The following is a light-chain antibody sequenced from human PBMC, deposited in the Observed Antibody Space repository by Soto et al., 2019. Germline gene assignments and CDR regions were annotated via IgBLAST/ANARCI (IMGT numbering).Light chain of an antibody. Sequence: QSVMTQPPSASGTPGQRVTMSCSGSTSNIGSNYVYWYQHLPGTAPKLLIYRDNQRPSGVPDRFSGSKSGTSASLAISGLRSGDEADYYCAAWDDSLSGVVFGGGTKLTVL. V-gene: IGLV1-47*01. CDR3: AAWDDSLSGVV. J-gene: IGLJ2*01. CDR1: TSNIGSNY. CDR2: RDN.